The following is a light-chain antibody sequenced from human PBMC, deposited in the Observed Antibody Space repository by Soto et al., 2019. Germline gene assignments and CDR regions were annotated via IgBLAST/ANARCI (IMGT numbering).Light chain of an antibody. V-gene: IGKV3-15*01. CDR2: GAS. CDR3: QQYDNLPPWT. J-gene: IGKJ1*01. CDR1: QTIGTN. Sequence: EIILTQSPAHLSVSPGGRATLSCRASQTIGTNLVWYRQRPGQAPRLVIHGASARATGIPARFRGSGSGTEFTLTITHLQSEDFAVYYCQQYDNLPPWTFGQGTKVEIK.